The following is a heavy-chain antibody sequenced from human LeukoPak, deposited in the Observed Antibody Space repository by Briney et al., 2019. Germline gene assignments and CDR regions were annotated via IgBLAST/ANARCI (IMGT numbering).Heavy chain of an antibody. V-gene: IGHV3-48*03. CDR2: ISSSGSTI. Sequence: PGGSLRLSCAASGFTFSSYEMNGVRQAPGKGREGVSYISSSGSTIYYADSVKGRFTISRDNAKNSLYLQMNSLRAEDTAVYYCARESVDFDYWGQGTLVTVSS. J-gene: IGHJ4*02. CDR3: ARESVDFDY. CDR1: GFTFSSYE.